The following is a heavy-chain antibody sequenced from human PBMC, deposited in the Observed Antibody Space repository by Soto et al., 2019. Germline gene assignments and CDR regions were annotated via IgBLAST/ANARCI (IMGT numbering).Heavy chain of an antibody. CDR3: ARDPSIVLVPAATYYYYYGMDV. J-gene: IGHJ6*02. Sequence: WGSLRLSWAAFGFTFSSYSMRCVRQAPGKALEWVANIKQDGSEKYYVDSVKGRFTISRDNAKNSLYLQMNSLRAEDTAVYYCARDPSIVLVPAATYYYYYGMDVWGQGTTVTVSS. CDR2: IKQDGSEK. V-gene: IGHV3-7*01. D-gene: IGHD2-2*01. CDR1: GFTFSSYS.